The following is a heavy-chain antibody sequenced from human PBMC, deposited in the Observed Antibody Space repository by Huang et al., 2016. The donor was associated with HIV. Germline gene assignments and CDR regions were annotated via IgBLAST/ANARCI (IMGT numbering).Heavy chain of an antibody. CDR2: INSGSRSPI. J-gene: IGHJ2*01. Sequence: EVQVVESGGGLVQPGGSLRLSCVASGFIFSSYAMNWVRQAPGKGLQWVSYINSGSRSPIYYADSVKGRLTISRDKAKDSLYLQMNSLRDEDTAVYYCVRGGGYSYGYGGYFDLWGRGTLVTVSS. CDR1: GFIFSSYA. CDR3: VRGGGYSYGYGGYFDL. V-gene: IGHV3-48*02. D-gene: IGHD3-16*01.